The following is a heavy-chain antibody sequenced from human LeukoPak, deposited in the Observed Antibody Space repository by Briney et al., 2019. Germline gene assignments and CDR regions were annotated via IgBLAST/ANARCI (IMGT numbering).Heavy chain of an antibody. V-gene: IGHV1-2*02. D-gene: IGHD3-3*01. CDR3: ARNYDFWSGLNLDYYYYMDV. CDR2: INPNSGGT. Sequence: ASVKVSCKASGYTFTSYYMHWVRQAPGQGREWMGWINPNSGGTNYAQKFQGRVTMTRDMSISTAYMELSRLRSDDTAVYYCARNYDFWSGLNLDYYYYMDVWGKGTTVTVSS. J-gene: IGHJ6*03. CDR1: GYTFTSYY.